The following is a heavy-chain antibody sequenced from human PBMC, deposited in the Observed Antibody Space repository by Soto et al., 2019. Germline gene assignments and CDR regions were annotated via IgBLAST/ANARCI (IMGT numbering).Heavy chain of an antibody. CDR3: ASTYSMSWSWFDP. Sequence: QVTVKESGPVLVKPTETLTLTCTVSGFSLSNAGLGVSWIRQPPGKALEWLAHIFSNDEKSYSTSLKSRLTISKDTSKSQVVLIMTNMDPVDTATYYCASTYSMSWSWFDPWGQGTLVTVSS. CDR1: GFSLSNAGLG. D-gene: IGHD6-13*01. V-gene: IGHV2-26*04. CDR2: IFSNDEK. J-gene: IGHJ5*02.